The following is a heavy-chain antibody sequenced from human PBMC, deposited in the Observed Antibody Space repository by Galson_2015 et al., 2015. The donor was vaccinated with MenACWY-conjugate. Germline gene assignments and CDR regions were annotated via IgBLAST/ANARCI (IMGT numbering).Heavy chain of an antibody. CDR2: ISGSGGST. J-gene: IGHJ2*01. V-gene: IGHV3-23*01. CDR1: GFTFSSYA. CDR3: ARRAYCGGDCYGNYWYFDL. Sequence: SLRLSCAASGFTFSSYAMSWVRQAPGKGLEWVSAISGSGGSTYYADSVKGRFTISRDNSKNTLYLQMNSLRAEDTAVYYCARRAYCGGDCYGNYWYFDLWGRGTLVTVSS. D-gene: IGHD2-21*02.